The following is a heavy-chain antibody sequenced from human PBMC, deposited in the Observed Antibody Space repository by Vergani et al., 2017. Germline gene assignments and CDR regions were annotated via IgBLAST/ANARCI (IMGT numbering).Heavy chain of an antibody. CDR1: GFTFSSYG. CDR3: AKDRVVVATYGMDV. CDR2: ISYDGSNK. D-gene: IGHD4-23*01. V-gene: IGHV3-30*18. Sequence: QVQLVESGGGVVQPGRSLRLSCAASGFTFSSYGMHWVRQAPGKGLEWVAVISYDGSNKYYADSVKGRFTISRDNSKNTLYLQMNSLRAEDTAVYYCAKDRVVVATYGMDVWGQGATVTV. J-gene: IGHJ6*02.